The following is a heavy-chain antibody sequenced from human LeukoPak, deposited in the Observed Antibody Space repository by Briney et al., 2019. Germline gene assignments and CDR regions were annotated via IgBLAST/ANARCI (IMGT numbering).Heavy chain of an antibody. CDR3: ARPLRFLEFNWFDP. CDR2: IYYSGST. V-gene: IGHV4-39*01. Sequence: PSETLSLTCTVSGGSISSSSYYWGWIRQPPGKGLEWIGSIYYSGSTYYNPSLKSRVTIPVDTSKNQFSLKLSSVTAADTAVYYCARPLRFLEFNWFDPWGQGTLVTVSS. CDR1: GGSISSSSYY. D-gene: IGHD3-3*01. J-gene: IGHJ5*02.